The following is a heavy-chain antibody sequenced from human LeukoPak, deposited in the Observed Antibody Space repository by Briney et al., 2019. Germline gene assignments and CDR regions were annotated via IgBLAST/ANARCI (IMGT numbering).Heavy chain of an antibody. D-gene: IGHD5-18*01. CDR2: IYSGGST. J-gene: IGHJ3*02. CDR3: ARGGTAMVHAFDI. CDR1: GFTVSSNY. Sequence: GGSLRLSCAASGFTVSSNYMSWVRQAPGKGLEWVSVIYSGGSTYYADSVKGRFTISRDNSKNTLYLQMNSLRAEDTAVYYCARGGTAMVHAFDIWGQGTMVTVSS. V-gene: IGHV3-53*01.